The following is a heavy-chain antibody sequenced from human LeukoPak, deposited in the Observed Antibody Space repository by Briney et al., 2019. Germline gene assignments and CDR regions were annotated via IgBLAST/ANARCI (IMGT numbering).Heavy chain of an antibody. D-gene: IGHD2-8*01. Sequence: GGSLRLSCAGSGFTFSSYAMSWVRQAPGKGLKWVSAISDTGATTYDAGSVKGRFTISRDNSRSTLYLQMNSLRAEDTALYYCAKDTSIGRYCTNGVCSPFDYWGQGTLVTVSS. J-gene: IGHJ4*02. CDR1: GFTFSSYA. CDR2: ISDTGATT. V-gene: IGHV3-23*01. CDR3: AKDTSIGRYCTNGVCSPFDY.